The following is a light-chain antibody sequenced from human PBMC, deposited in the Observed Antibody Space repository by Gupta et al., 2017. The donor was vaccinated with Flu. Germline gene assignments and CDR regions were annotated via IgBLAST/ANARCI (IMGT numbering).Light chain of an antibody. CDR2: DAS. CDR3: QQRSNWLFT. Sequence: EIVLTQSPATLSLSPGERATLSCRASQSVSSHLAWYQQKLGQAPRRLIYDASNSATGIPARFSGSGSGTDFTLTISSLEPEDFAVYYCQQRSNWLFTFGPGTKVDIK. V-gene: IGKV3-11*01. J-gene: IGKJ3*01. CDR1: QSVSSH.